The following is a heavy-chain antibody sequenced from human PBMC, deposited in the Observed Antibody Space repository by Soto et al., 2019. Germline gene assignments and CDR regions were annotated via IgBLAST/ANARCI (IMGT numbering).Heavy chain of an antibody. CDR2: ISGSGGST. J-gene: IGHJ4*02. D-gene: IGHD3-10*01. V-gene: IGHV3-23*01. CDR1: GFTFSSYA. Sequence: EVQLLESGGGLVQPGGSLRLSCAASGFTFSSYAMSWVRQAPGKGLEWVSAISGSGGSTYYADSVKGRFTISRDNSKNTLYLQVNSLRAEDTAVYYCAKGGSGGLARYYFDYWGQGTLVTVSS. CDR3: AKGGSGGLARYYFDY.